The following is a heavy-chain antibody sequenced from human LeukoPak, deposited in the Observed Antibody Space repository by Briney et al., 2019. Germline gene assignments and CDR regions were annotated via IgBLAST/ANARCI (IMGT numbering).Heavy chain of an antibody. CDR1: GYTFTSYA. J-gene: IGHJ4*02. Sequence: ASVKVSCKASGYTFTSYAMNWVRQAPGQGLEWMGWISAYNGNTNYAQKLQGRVTMTTDTSTSTAYMELRSLRSDDTAVYYCASAVGDFWSGYSDYWGQGTLVTVSS. CDR2: ISAYNGNT. D-gene: IGHD3-3*01. CDR3: ASAVGDFWSGYSDY. V-gene: IGHV1-18*01.